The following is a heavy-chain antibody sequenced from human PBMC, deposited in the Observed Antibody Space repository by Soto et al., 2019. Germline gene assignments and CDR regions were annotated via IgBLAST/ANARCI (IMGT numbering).Heavy chain of an antibody. Sequence: SVKVSCKASGGTFSSYAISWVRQAPGQGLEWMGGIIPIFGTANYAQKFQGRVTITADESTSTAYMELSSLRSEDTAVYYCAARITMEFYYYGMDVWGQGTSVTVSS. J-gene: IGHJ6*02. D-gene: IGHD3-10*01. CDR3: AARITMEFYYYGMDV. CDR1: GGTFSSYA. V-gene: IGHV1-69*13. CDR2: IIPIFGTA.